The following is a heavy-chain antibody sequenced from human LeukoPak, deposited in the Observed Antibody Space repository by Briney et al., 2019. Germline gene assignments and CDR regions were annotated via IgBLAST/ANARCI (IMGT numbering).Heavy chain of an antibody. CDR2: VSHDGSNK. CDR1: GFTFSSYG. D-gene: IGHD3-10*01. J-gene: IGHJ4*02. Sequence: PGRSLRLSCAASGFTFSSYGMHWVRQAPGKGLEWVAVVSHDGSNKYYADSVKGRFTISRDNSEKTLSLQTNSLRVEDTAVYYCTKEGYYGSGSLPDYWGQGSLVTVSS. CDR3: TKEGYYGSGSLPDY. V-gene: IGHV3-30*18.